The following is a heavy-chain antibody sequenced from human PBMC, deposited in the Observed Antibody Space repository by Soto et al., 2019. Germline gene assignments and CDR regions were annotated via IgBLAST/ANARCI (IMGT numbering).Heavy chain of an antibody. Sequence: PVGSLRLSCAASGFTFSSYAMSWVRQAPGKGLEWVSAISGSGGSTTYADSVKGRFTISRDNAKNTLYLQMNSLRAEDTAVYYCARGGAHTAMANEYWGQGALVTVSS. CDR1: GFTFSSYA. CDR2: ISGSGGST. J-gene: IGHJ4*02. D-gene: IGHD5-18*01. V-gene: IGHV3-23*01. CDR3: ARGGAHTAMANEY.